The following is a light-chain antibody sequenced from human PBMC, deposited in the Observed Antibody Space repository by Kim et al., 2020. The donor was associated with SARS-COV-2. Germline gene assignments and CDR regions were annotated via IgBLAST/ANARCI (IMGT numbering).Light chain of an antibody. CDR2: GKS. Sequence: ALRQTVRMTFPGDSLGSYSERWYQQKPGQGPILVIYGKSNRHSGIPARFSGSSSGNTASLTITGAQAEDEADYYCNSRDSSGNHVVFGGGTQLTVL. CDR3: NSRDSSGNHVV. CDR1: SLGSYS. V-gene: IGLV3-19*01. J-gene: IGLJ2*01.